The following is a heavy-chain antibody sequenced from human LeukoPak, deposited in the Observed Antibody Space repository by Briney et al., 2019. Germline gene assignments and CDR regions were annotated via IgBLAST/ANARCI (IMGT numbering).Heavy chain of an antibody. Sequence: PSETLSLTCTVSGDSISSYYWSWIRQPPGKGLEWIGYIFYSGNTNYNPSLKSRVTISVDTSKNQFSLKLSSVTAADTAVYYCARQNWGRGYDSSGSALGSDYYFDYWGQGTLVTVSS. CDR2: IFYSGNT. CDR3: ARQNWGRGYDSSGSALGSDYYFDY. D-gene: IGHD3-22*01. V-gene: IGHV4-59*08. CDR1: GDSISSYY. J-gene: IGHJ4*02.